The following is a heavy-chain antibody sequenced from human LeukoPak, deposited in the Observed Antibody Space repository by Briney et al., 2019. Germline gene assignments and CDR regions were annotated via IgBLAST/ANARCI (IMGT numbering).Heavy chain of an antibody. V-gene: IGHV1-69*05. Sequence: SVKVSCKASGGTFSSYAINWLRQAPGQGLEWMGGIIPIFGTTNYAQKFQGRVTITTDESTSTAYMELSSLRSEDTAVYYCARASDKYDHYFDYWGQGTLVTVSS. CDR1: GGTFSSYA. CDR2: IIPIFGTT. J-gene: IGHJ4*02. D-gene: IGHD3-3*01. CDR3: ARASDKYDHYFDY.